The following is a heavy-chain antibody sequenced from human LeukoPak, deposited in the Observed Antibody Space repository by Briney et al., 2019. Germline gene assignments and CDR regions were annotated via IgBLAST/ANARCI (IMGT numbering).Heavy chain of an antibody. CDR1: GYTFTNYG. D-gene: IGHD6-19*01. CDR2: IIPILGIA. Sequence: ASVKVSCKASGYTFTNYGISWVRQAPGQGLEWMGRIIPILGIANYAQKFQGRVTITADKSTSTAYMELSSLRSEDTAVYYCARDGGVAVAGNEYWFDPWGQGTLVTVSS. CDR3: ARDGGVAVAGNEYWFDP. V-gene: IGHV1-69*04. J-gene: IGHJ5*02.